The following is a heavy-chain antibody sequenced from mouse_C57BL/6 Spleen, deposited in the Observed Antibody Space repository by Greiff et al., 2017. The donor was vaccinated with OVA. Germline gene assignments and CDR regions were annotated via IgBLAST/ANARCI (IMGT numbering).Heavy chain of an antibody. Sequence: DVQLVESGGGLVQPKGSLKLSCAASGFSFNTYAMNWVRQAPGKGLEWVARIRSKSNNYATYYADSVKDRFTISRDDSESMLYLQMNNLKTEDTAMYYCVGYYGAMDYWGQGTSVTVSS. J-gene: IGHJ4*01. CDR2: IRSKSNNYAT. D-gene: IGHD1-1*01. CDR1: GFSFNTYA. CDR3: VGYYGAMDY. V-gene: IGHV10-1*01.